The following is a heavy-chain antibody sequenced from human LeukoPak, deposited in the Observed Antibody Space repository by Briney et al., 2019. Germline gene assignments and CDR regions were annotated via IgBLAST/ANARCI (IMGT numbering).Heavy chain of an antibody. Sequence: GSLSLSCAASGFTFSSYSMNWVRQAPGKGLEWVSSISSSSSYIYYADSVKGRFTISRDNAKNSLYLRMNSLRAEDTAVYYCAIGGVVIGLFDYWGQGTLVTVSS. D-gene: IGHD3-3*01. V-gene: IGHV3-21*01. J-gene: IGHJ4*02. CDR3: AIGGVVIGLFDY. CDR2: ISSSSSYI. CDR1: GFTFSSYS.